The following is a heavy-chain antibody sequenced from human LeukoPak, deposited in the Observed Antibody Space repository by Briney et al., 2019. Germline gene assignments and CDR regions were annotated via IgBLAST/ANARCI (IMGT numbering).Heavy chain of an antibody. CDR2: ISSSGGSA. J-gene: IGHJ4*02. CDR3: ASTKGGAAADH. V-gene: IGHV3-23*01. D-gene: IGHD6-13*01. Sequence: PGGSLRLSCAASGFNIDNYAMNWVRQAPGKGLEWVSIISSSGGSAFYADSVKGRFTISRDSSKNTLHLLMSSLRAEDTAVYYCASTKGGAAADHWGQGTLVTVSS. CDR1: GFNIDNYA.